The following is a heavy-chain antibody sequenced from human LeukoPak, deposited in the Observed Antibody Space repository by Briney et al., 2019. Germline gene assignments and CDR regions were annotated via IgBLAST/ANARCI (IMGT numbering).Heavy chain of an antibody. CDR1: GGTFISYA. Sequence: ASVKVSCKASGGTFISYAISWVRQAPGQGLEWMGRINPNSGGTNYAQKFQGRVTMTRDTSISTAYMELSRLRSDDTAVYYCARSYCGGDCYSTRGYYYGMDVWGQGTTVTVSS. V-gene: IGHV1-2*06. CDR3: ARSYCGGDCYSTRGYYYGMDV. J-gene: IGHJ6*02. CDR2: INPNSGGT. D-gene: IGHD2-21*02.